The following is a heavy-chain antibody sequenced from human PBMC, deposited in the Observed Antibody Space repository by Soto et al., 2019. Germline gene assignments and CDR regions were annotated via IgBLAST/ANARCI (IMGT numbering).Heavy chain of an antibody. CDR1: GGSISSYY. CDR3: AQLPWKQLWPRAPVVN. V-gene: IGHV4-59*01. J-gene: IGHJ4*02. Sequence: SETLSLTCTVSGGSISSYYWSWIRQPPGKGLEWIGYIYYSGSTNYRPSLKSRVTITKDTSKNQLVLIMTNMDPVDTATYYCAQLPWKQLWPRAPVVNWGQGTPVTVSS. D-gene: IGHD5-18*01. CDR2: IYYSGST.